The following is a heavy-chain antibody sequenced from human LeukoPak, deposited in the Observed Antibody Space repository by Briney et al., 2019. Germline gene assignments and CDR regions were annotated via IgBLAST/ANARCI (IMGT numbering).Heavy chain of an antibody. D-gene: IGHD3-10*01. CDR2: IYYSGST. Sequence: SETLSLTCAVYGGSFSGYYWSWIRQPPGKGLEWIGSIYYSGSTYYDPSLKSRVTISVDTSKNQFSLKLSSVTAADTAVYYCARHDTSYYYGSGSYYKRFFDYWGQGTLVTVSS. J-gene: IGHJ4*02. V-gene: IGHV4-34*01. CDR3: ARHDTSYYYGSGSYYKRFFDY. CDR1: GGSFSGYY.